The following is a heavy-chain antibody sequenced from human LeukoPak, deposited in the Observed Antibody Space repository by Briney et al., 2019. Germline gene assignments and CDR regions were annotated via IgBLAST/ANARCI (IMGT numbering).Heavy chain of an antibody. D-gene: IGHD2-2*02. J-gene: IGHJ5*02. CDR1: NYSISSGYF. V-gene: IGHV4-38-2*01. CDR3: ARGPYTNTNYFDP. CDR2: ISHSGST. Sequence: SETLSLTCGVSNYSISSGYFWGWLRQSPGKGLEWIGSISHSGSTYYNPSLESRVTISLDTSKNQFSLKLGSVTAADTAVYFCARGPYTNTNYFDPWGQGTPVTVTS.